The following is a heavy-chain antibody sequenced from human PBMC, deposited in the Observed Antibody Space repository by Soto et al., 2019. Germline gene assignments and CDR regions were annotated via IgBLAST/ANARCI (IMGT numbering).Heavy chain of an antibody. Sequence: EVQLLESGGGLVQPGGSLRLSCAASGFTFSSYAMSWVRQAPGKGLEWVSAISGSGGSTYYADSVKGRFTISRDNSKNTLYLQMKSLRAEDTAVYYCAKDPRSGYYYSNWGQGTLVTVSS. J-gene: IGHJ4*02. D-gene: IGHD3-22*01. CDR1: GFTFSSYA. CDR3: AKDPRSGYYYSN. V-gene: IGHV3-23*01. CDR2: ISGSGGST.